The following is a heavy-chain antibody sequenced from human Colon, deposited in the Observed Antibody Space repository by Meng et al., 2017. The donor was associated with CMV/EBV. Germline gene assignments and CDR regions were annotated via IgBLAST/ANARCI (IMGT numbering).Heavy chain of an antibody. J-gene: IGHJ4*02. CDR3: ARGILATVDS. CDR2: INTNTGHP. Sequence: QVHLVQSGAEVKKPGASVTVSCKAFGYSFSSYAIHWVRQAPGQRLEWMGWINTNTGHPTYAQGFTGRFVFSSDTSVSTAYLQISSLQSGDTAVYYCARGILATVDSWGQGTLVTVSS. CDR1: GYSFSSYA. V-gene: IGHV7-4-1*02. D-gene: IGHD5-12*01.